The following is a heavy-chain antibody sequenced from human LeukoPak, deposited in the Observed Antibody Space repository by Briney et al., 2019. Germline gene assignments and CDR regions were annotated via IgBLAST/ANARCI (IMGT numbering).Heavy chain of an antibody. V-gene: IGHV1-46*01. J-gene: IGHJ4*02. Sequence: ASVKVSCKVSGGTFSSYAISWVRQAPGQGLEWMGIINPSGGSRSYAQKFQGRVTMTRDTSTSTVYMELSSLRSEDTAVYYCARILRYSGSYNGYFNYWGQGTLVTVSS. CDR2: INPSGGSR. D-gene: IGHD1-26*01. CDR3: ARILRYSGSYNGYFNY. CDR1: GGTFSSYA.